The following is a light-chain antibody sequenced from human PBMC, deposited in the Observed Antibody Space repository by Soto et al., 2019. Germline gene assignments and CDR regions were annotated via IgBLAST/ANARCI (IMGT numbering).Light chain of an antibody. CDR2: VAS. CDR1: QDISSW. Sequence: DIQMTQSPSSVSASVGDRVTITCRASQDISSWLAWYQQKPGKAPNLLIYVASTLQSGVPSRFSGSGSGTDFTLTINNLQPEDFATYYCQQANSFPRTFGQGTRLEIK. CDR3: QQANSFPRT. V-gene: IGKV1-12*01. J-gene: IGKJ5*01.